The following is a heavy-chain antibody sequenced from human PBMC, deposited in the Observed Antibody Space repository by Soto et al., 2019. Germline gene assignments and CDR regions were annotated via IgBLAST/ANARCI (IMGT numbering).Heavy chain of an antibody. CDR1: GFTFSSYA. J-gene: IGHJ5*02. CDR2: ISGSGGST. V-gene: IGHV3-23*01. CDR3: AKVFIGRVAAPNWFDP. Sequence: GGSLRLSCAASGFTFSSYAMSRVRQAPGKGLEWVSAISGSGGSTYYADSVKGRFTISRDNSKNTLYLQMNSLRAEDTAVYYCAKVFIGRVAAPNWFDPWGQGTLVTVSS. D-gene: IGHD2-15*01.